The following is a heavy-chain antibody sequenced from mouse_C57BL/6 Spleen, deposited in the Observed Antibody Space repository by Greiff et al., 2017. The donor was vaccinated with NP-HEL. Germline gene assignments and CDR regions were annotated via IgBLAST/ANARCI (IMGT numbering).Heavy chain of an antibody. J-gene: IGHJ1*03. Sequence: EVKLMESGGGLVQPGGSLKLSCAASGFTFSDYGMAWVRQAPRKGPEWVAFISNLAYSTYYADTVPGRFTISRENAKNTLYLEMSSLRSEDTAMYYCARQDYDYWYFDVWGTGTTVTVSS. CDR2: ISNLAYST. D-gene: IGHD2-4*01. CDR3: ARQDYDYWYFDV. CDR1: GFTFSDYG. V-gene: IGHV5-15*01.